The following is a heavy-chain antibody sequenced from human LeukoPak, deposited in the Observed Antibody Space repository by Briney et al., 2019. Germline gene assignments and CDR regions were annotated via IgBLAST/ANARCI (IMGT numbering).Heavy chain of an antibody. D-gene: IGHD3-22*01. V-gene: IGHV4-39*01. CDR3: ATQDSSHY. Sequence: SETLSLTCTVSGDSVSSTNYYWGWIRQPPGRGLEWIASIRYSESAYYSPSLKSRATISVDTSKNQFSLMLRSLTATDTAVYYCATQDSSHYWGQGTLVTVSS. CDR1: GDSVSSTNYY. CDR2: IRYSESA. J-gene: IGHJ4*02.